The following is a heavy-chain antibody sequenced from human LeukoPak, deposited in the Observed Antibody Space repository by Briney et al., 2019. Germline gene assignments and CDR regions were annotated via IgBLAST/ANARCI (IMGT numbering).Heavy chain of an antibody. CDR3: ARFGSGSYLVDY. J-gene: IGHJ4*02. D-gene: IGHD3-10*01. Sequence: GGTLRLSCGGSGFTFSGSWMTWVRQAPGKGLEWVANIKHDGSEKNYLGSVKGRFTISRDNAKNSLYLQMNSLRAEDTAVYYCARFGSGSYLVDYWGQGTLVTVSS. CDR2: IKHDGSEK. CDR1: GFTFSGSW. V-gene: IGHV3-7*01.